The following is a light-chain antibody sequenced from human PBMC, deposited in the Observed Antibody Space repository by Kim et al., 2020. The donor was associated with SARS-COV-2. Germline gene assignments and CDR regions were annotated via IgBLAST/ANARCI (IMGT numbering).Light chain of an antibody. Sequence: DIQLTQSPSTLSASVGDRVSITCRASQSISTWVAWYQQKPGKAPKLLIYDASTLQSGVSSRVSGSGSGTEFTLTISSLQPDDVATYFCQQYDTSSRAFGQGPKVDIK. CDR2: DAS. CDR3: QQYDTSSRA. J-gene: IGKJ1*01. V-gene: IGKV1-5*01. CDR1: QSISTW.